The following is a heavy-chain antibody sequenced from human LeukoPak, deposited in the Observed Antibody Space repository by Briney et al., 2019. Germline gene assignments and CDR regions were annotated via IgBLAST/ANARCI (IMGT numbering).Heavy chain of an antibody. CDR3: AEDGIRVHSHHNWFDP. V-gene: IGHV5-51*01. D-gene: IGHD2-21*01. CDR1: GYSVTSYW. J-gene: IGHJ5*02. Sequence: GESLKISCKGSGYSVTSYWIGWVRQMPGTHLEWMGIIYPGDSDTRYSPSFQAQVTISADKSCSTAYLHCSSLKASDTAIFFQAEDGIRVHSHHNWFDPWGQGTLVTVSS. CDR2: IYPGDSDT.